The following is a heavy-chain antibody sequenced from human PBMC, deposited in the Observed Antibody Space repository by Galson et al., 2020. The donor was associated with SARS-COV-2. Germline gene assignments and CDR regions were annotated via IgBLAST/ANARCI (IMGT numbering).Heavy chain of an antibody. Sequence: GGSLRLSCAASGFTFSDYYMSWIRQAPGKGLEWVSYSSSSSSYTNYADSVKGRFTISRDNAKNSLYLQMNSLRAEDTAVYYCARVERGYCSSTSCYIPGYYYYMDVWGKGTTVTVSS. CDR1: GFTFSDYY. CDR2: SSSSSSYT. CDR3: ARVERGYCSSTSCYIPGYYYYMDV. D-gene: IGHD2-2*02. V-gene: IGHV3-11*05. J-gene: IGHJ6*03.